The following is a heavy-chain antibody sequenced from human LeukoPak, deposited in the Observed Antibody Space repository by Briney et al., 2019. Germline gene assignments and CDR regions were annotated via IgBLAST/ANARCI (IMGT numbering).Heavy chain of an antibody. V-gene: IGHV3-7*01. Sequence: GGSLRLSCAASGFTFSDYYMSWIRQAPGKGLEWVANIKQDGTEEYYMDSVKGLFTISRDNAKNSLYLQMNSLRDEDTAVYYCAREDSRGYYYYMDVWGKGTTVTVSS. J-gene: IGHJ6*03. CDR3: AREDSRGYYYYMDV. CDR1: GFTFSDYY. CDR2: IKQDGTEE. D-gene: IGHD2-15*01.